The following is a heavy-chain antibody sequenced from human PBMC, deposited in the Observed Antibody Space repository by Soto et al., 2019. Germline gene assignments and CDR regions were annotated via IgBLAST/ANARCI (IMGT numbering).Heavy chain of an antibody. V-gene: IGHV1-3*01. CDR1: GYTFTSYD. Sequence: ASVKVSCKASGYTFTSYDINWVRQATGQGLEWMGWINAGNGNTKYSQKFQGRVTITRDTSASTAYMELSSLRSEDTAVYYCARDPGSDAYCGGDCYFTWGQGTLVTVSS. CDR2: INAGNGNT. J-gene: IGHJ5*02. D-gene: IGHD2-21*01. CDR3: ARDPGSDAYCGGDCYFT.